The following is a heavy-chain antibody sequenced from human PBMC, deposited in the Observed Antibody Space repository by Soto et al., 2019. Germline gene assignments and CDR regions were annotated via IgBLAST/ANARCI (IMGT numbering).Heavy chain of an antibody. CDR2: ISYDGSNK. V-gene: IGHV3-30*03. CDR3: ARSGYSSSWRPDY. Sequence: QVQLVESGGGVVQPGRSLRLSCAASGFTFSSYGMHWVRQAPGKGLEWVEVISYDGSNKYYADSVKGRFTISRDNSKNTLYLQMNSLRAEDTAVYYCARSGYSSSWRPDYWGQGTLVTVSS. CDR1: GFTFSSYG. D-gene: IGHD6-13*01. J-gene: IGHJ4*02.